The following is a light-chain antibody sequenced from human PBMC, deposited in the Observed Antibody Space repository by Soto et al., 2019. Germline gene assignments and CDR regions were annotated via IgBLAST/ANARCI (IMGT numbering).Light chain of an antibody. CDR3: QQYGSSPFT. Sequence: EIVLTQSPGTLSLSPGERATLSCRASQSVSSSYLAWYQQKPGQAPRLLTYGASSRATGIPDRFSGSESGTDFTLTISRLEPEDFAVYYCQQYGSSPFTFGPGTKVDIK. V-gene: IGKV3-20*01. CDR1: QSVSSSY. CDR2: GAS. J-gene: IGKJ3*01.